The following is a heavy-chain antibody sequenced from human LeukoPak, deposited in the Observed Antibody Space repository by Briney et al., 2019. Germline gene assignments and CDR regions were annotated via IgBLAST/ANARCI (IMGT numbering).Heavy chain of an antibody. J-gene: IGHJ4*02. CDR2: VWSDGRNK. D-gene: IGHD1-14*01. CDR1: GFSFSTYG. V-gene: IGHV3-33*01. Sequence: GGSLRLSCAASGFSFSTYGMNWVRQAPGKGLEWVALVWSDGRNKYYGDSVKGRFTISRDNSKNTLYLQMNSLRAEDTAVYYCARETGPRTFDSWGQGTLVTVSS. CDR3: ARETGPRTFDS.